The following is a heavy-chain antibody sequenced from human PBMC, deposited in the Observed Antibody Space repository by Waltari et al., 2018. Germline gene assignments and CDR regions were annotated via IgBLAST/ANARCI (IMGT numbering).Heavy chain of an antibody. CDR3: ARDRHGASIYP. CDR1: GFTISTYW. V-gene: IGHV3-7*01. Sequence: SGGGLVQPGGSLRLSCAASGFTISTYWMSWVRQVPGKGLEWVATIKPDGNEKYYVDSVKGRFAISRDNAKNSMYLEMNSLRAEDTALYHCARDRHGASIYPWGQGALVTVS. D-gene: IGHD2-21*01. CDR2: IKPDGNEK. J-gene: IGHJ4*02.